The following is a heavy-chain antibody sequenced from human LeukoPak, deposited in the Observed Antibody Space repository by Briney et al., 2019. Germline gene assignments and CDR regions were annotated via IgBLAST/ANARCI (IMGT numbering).Heavy chain of an antibody. CDR1: GGSISSYY. D-gene: IGHD6-13*01. CDR2: IYYSGST. Sequence: SETLSLTCTVSGGSISSYYWSWIRQPPGKGLEWIGYIYYSGSTNYNPSLKSRVTISVDTSKNQFSLKLSSVTAADTAVYYCARDLMGIAYRGAFYYWGQGTLVTVSS. V-gene: IGHV4-59*01. J-gene: IGHJ4*02. CDR3: ARDLMGIAYRGAFYY.